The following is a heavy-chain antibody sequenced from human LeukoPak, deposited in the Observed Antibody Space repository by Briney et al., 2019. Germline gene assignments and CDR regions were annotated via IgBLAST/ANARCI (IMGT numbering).Heavy chain of an antibody. V-gene: IGHV3-15*01. CDR1: GFTFSNAW. J-gene: IGHJ4*02. CDR3: TTDPWEYSSSWYPFDY. CDR2: IKSKTDGGTT. Sequence: GGSLRLSCAASGFTFSNAWMSWVRQAPGKGLEWVGRIKSKTDGGTTDYAAPAKGRFTISRDDSKNTLYLQMNSLKTEDTAVYYCTTDPWEYSSSWYPFDYWGQGTLVTVSS. D-gene: IGHD6-13*01.